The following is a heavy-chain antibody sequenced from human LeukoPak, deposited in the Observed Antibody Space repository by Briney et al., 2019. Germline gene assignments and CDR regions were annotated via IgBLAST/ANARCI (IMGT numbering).Heavy chain of an antibody. CDR1: GFTFSSYA. Sequence: PGGSLRLSCAASGFTFSSYAMSWVRQAPGKGLEWVSAISGSGGSTYYADPVKGRFTISRDNSKNTLYLQMNSLRAEDTAVYYCAKDPLYYYDSSGYATALDYWGQGTLVTVSS. CDR2: ISGSGGST. CDR3: AKDPLYYYDSSGYATALDY. D-gene: IGHD3-22*01. V-gene: IGHV3-23*01. J-gene: IGHJ4*02.